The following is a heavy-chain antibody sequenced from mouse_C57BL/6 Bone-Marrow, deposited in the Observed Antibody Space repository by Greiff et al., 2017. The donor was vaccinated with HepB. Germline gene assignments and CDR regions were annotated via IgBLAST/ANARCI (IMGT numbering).Heavy chain of an antibody. J-gene: IGHJ3*01. D-gene: IGHD2-14*01. CDR2: IYPGGGYT. CDR1: GYTFTNYW. V-gene: IGHV1-63*01. Sequence: VQLVESGAELVRPGTSVKMSRKASGYTFTNYWIGWAKQRPGHGLEWIGDIYPGGGYTNYNEKFKGKATLTADKSSSTAYMQFSSLTSEDSAIYYCARGGGTPFAYWGQGTLVTVSA. CDR3: ARGGGTPFAY.